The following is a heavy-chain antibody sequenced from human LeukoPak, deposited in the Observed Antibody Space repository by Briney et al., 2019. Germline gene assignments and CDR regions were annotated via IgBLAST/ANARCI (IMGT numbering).Heavy chain of an antibody. CDR3: ARAYCGGDCYSYFDY. CDR2: IIPIFGTA. V-gene: IGHV1-69*05. J-gene: IGHJ4*02. Sequence: XVKVSCKASGGTFSSYAISWVRQAPGQGLEWMGRIIPIFGTANYAKKFQGRVKINTDKYKSRAYMGVSRLRYEDTAVYYCARAYCGGDCYSYFDYWGQGTLVTVSS. D-gene: IGHD2-21*02. CDR1: GGTFSSYA.